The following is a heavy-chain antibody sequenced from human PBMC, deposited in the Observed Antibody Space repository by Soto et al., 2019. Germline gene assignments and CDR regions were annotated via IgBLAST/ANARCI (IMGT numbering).Heavy chain of an antibody. D-gene: IGHD3-3*01. J-gene: IGHJ4*02. V-gene: IGHV1-24*01. CDR1: GYTLTELS. CDR2: FDPEDGET. CDR3: ATGYPFGVVNLFDY. Sequence: ASVKVSCKVSGYTLTELSMHWVRQAPGEGLEWMGGFDPEDGETIYAQKFQGRVTMTEDTSTDTAYMELSSLRSEDTAVYYCATGYPFGVVNLFDYWGQGTLVTVSS.